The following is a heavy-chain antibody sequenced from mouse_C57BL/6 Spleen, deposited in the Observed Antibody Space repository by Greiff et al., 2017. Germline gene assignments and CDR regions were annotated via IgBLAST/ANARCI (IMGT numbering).Heavy chain of an antibody. Sequence: VQLMQSGAELVKPGASVKLSCTASGFNIKDYYMHWVKQRTEQGLEWIGRIDPEDGETNYAPKFQGKATITADPSSNTAYLQLSSLTSEDTAVFYCERAPLYGNYLFAYWGQGTLVTVSA. D-gene: IGHD2-1*01. V-gene: IGHV14-2*01. J-gene: IGHJ3*01. CDR1: GFNIKDYY. CDR2: IDPEDGET. CDR3: ERAPLYGNYLFAY.